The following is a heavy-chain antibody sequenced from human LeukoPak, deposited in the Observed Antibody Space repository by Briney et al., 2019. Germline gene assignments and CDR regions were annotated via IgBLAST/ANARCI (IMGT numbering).Heavy chain of an antibody. CDR3: ARGRSGWELPFDP. CDR1: GGSISSYY. CDR2: IYYSGST. D-gene: IGHD6-19*01. J-gene: IGHJ5*02. Sequence: SETLSLTCTVSGGSISSYYWSWIRQPPGKGLEWIGYIYYSGSTNYNPSLKSRVTISVDTSKNQFSLKLSSVTAADTAVYYCARGRSGWELPFDPWGQGTLVTVSP. V-gene: IGHV4-59*01.